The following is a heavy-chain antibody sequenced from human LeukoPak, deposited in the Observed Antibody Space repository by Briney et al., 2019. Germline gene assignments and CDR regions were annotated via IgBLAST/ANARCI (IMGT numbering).Heavy chain of an antibody. CDR2: IKYDGSEK. J-gene: IGHJ3*02. Sequence: GGSLRLSCGASGFTFSYYWMTWVRQGPRKGLEWVANIKYDGSEKHYVESVKGRFTISRDNAKNSLYLQMNSLRVEDTAVYYWARGWGDCSSVSCYTGGDVFDIWGQGTKVTVSS. CDR1: GFTFSYYW. D-gene: IGHD2-2*02. CDR3: ARGWGDCSSVSCYTGGDVFDI. V-gene: IGHV3-7*01.